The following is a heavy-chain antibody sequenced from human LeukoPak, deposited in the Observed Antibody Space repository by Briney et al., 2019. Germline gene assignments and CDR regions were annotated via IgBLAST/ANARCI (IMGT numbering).Heavy chain of an antibody. J-gene: IGHJ4*02. CDR1: GFTFSSYD. CDR2: IGTAGDT. CDR3: ARVNYDSSGYCFDY. V-gene: IGHV3-13*01. Sequence: PGGSLRLSCAASGFTFSSYDMHWVRQATGKGLEWVSAIGTAGDTYYPGSVKGRFTISRENAKNSLYLQMNSLRAEDTAVYYCARVNYDSSGYCFDYWGQGTLVTVSS. D-gene: IGHD3-22*01.